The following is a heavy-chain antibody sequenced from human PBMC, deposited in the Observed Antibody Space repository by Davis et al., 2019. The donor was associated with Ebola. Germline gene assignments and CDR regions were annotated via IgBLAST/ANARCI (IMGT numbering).Heavy chain of an antibody. CDR3: ASSHDILTGYFLY. V-gene: IGHV4-39*01. CDR1: GDSISSSTYY. J-gene: IGHJ4*02. D-gene: IGHD3-9*01. CDR2: IYYSGSN. Sequence: PSETLSLTCTVSGDSISSSTYYWGWIRQPPGKGLEWIASIYYSGSNYYNPSLKSRVTISEDTSKNQFSLKLSSVTAADTAVYYCASSHDILTGYFLYWGQGTLVTVSS.